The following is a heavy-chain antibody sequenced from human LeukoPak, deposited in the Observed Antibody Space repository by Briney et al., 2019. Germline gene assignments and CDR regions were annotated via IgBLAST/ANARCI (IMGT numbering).Heavy chain of an antibody. Sequence: GESLKISCKGSGYSFTSYWIGWVRQMPGKGLEWMGIIYPGDSDTRYSPSFQGQVTISADKSISTAYLQWSSLKASDTAMYYCARHIGAADGSYYYYGMDVWGQGTTVTVSS. V-gene: IGHV5-51*01. CDR3: ARHIGAADGSYYYYGMDV. CDR2: IYPGDSDT. J-gene: IGHJ6*02. D-gene: IGHD6-13*01. CDR1: GYSFTSYW.